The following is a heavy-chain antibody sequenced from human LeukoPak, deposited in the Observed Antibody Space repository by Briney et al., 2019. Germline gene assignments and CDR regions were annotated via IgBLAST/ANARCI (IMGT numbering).Heavy chain of an antibody. D-gene: IGHD6-13*01. CDR2: LYWNDDK. Sequence: EPGPTLVHPTQTLTLSCTFSGFSLSTSRVGVGWIRQPPGKALEWLALLYWNDDKRYNPSLKSTLTITKDTSKNQVVLTMTNTDPVDTATYYCAHRRDIAAAGKGSFDYWGQGTLVTVSS. V-gene: IGHV2-5*01. J-gene: IGHJ4*02. CDR1: GFSLSTSRVG. CDR3: AHRRDIAAAGKGSFDY.